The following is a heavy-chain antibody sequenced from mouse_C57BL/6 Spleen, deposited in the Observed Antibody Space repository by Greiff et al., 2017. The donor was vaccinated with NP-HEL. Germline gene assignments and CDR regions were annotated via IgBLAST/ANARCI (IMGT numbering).Heavy chain of an antibody. V-gene: IGHV5-17*01. Sequence: EVKVVESGGGLVKPGGSLKLSCAASGFTFSDYGMHWVRQAPEKGLEWVAYISSGSSTIYYADTVKGRFTISRDNAKNTLFLQMTSLRSEDTAMYYCARSRITTVVATPYFDYWGQGTTLTVSS. CDR1: GFTFSDYG. D-gene: IGHD1-1*01. CDR3: ARSRITTVVATPYFDY. CDR2: ISSGSSTI. J-gene: IGHJ2*01.